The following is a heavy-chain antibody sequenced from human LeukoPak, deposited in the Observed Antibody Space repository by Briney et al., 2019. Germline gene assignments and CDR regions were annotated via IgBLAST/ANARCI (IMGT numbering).Heavy chain of an antibody. J-gene: IGHJ4*02. CDR1: GFTFSSYA. CDR3: AKVGSGWPGYYFDY. Sequence: GGSLRLSCAASGFTFSSYAMHWVRLSPGKGLEYVSGISSNGGTTSYADSVQGRFTISGDNSKNTLYLQMGSLRGEDMAVYYCAKVGSGWPGYYFDYWGQGTLVTVSS. CDR2: ISSNGGTT. D-gene: IGHD6-19*01. V-gene: IGHV3-64*02.